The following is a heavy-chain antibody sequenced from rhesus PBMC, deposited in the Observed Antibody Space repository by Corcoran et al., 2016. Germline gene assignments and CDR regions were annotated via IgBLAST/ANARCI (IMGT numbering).Heavy chain of an antibody. Sequence: QVQLVQSGAEVKKPGASVKVSCKASGFTFGSYAINWVRQAPGQVLEWMGVIILLVGITNNAEKFQGRVKITADTSTSTAVMELSSLRSEDTAVYYCARGLVKSAFDFWGQGLRVTVSS. CDR3: ARGLVKSAFDF. D-gene: IGHD3-3*01. CDR2: IILLVGIT. V-gene: IGHV1-198*02. CDR1: GFTFGSYA. J-gene: IGHJ3*01.